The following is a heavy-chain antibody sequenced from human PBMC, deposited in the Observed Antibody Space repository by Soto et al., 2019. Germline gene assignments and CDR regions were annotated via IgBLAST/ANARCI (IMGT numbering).Heavy chain of an antibody. CDR1: GFTFSSYA. J-gene: IGHJ4*02. V-gene: IGHV3-23*01. CDR3: AKDRRSVAGSIGYYFDY. Sequence: SLRLSCAASGFTFSSYAMSWVRQAPGKGLEWVSAISGSGGSTYYADSVKGRFTISRDNSKNTLYLQMNSLRAEDTAVYYCAKDRRSVAGSIGYYFDYWGQGTLVTVSS. D-gene: IGHD6-19*01. CDR2: ISGSGGST.